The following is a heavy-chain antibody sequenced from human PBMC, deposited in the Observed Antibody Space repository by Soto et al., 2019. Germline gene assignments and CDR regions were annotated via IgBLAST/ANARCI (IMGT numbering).Heavy chain of an antibody. D-gene: IGHD3-10*01. J-gene: IGHJ3*02. V-gene: IGHV3-74*01. CDR2: INSDGSST. CDR1: GFTFSSYW. CDR3: ARIPGVLLWFGEFDI. Sequence: HPGGSLRLSCAASGFTFSSYWMHWVRQAPGKGLVWVSRINSDGSSTSYADSVKGRFTISRDNAKNTLYLQMNSLRAEDTAVYYCARIPGVLLWFGEFDIWGQGTMVTVSS.